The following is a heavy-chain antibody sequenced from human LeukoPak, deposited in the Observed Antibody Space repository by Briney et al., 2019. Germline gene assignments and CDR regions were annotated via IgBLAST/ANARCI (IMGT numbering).Heavy chain of an antibody. CDR3: ATAPGAAVAGPTENWFDP. Sequence: ASVKVSCKASGGTFSSYAISWVRQAPGKGLEWMGGFDPEDGETIYAQKFQGRVTMTEDTSTDTAYMELSSLRSEDTAVYYCATAPGAAVAGPTENWFDPWGQGTLVTVSS. V-gene: IGHV1-24*01. D-gene: IGHD6-19*01. CDR2: FDPEDGET. J-gene: IGHJ5*02. CDR1: GGTFSSYA.